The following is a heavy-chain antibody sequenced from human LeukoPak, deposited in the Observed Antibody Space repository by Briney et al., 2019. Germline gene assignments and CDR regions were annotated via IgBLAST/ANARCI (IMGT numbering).Heavy chain of an antibody. J-gene: IGHJ4*02. D-gene: IGHD1-14*01. Sequence: GASVKVSCKASGYTFTSYYIHWVRQAPGQGLEWMGIINPSGGSSSYAQKFQGRVTMTRDTSTSTVYMELSSLRSEDTAVYYCASAGPAGNLCIRWGQGTLVTVSS. CDR2: INPSGGSS. CDR3: ASAGPAGNLCIR. V-gene: IGHV1-46*01. CDR1: GYTFTSYY.